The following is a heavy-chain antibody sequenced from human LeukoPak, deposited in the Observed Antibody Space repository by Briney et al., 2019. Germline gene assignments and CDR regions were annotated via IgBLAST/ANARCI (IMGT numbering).Heavy chain of an antibody. CDR2: IFYSGST. D-gene: IGHD6-19*01. Sequence: SETLSLTCTVSGGSISSYYWSWIRQPPGMGLEWIGNIFYSGSTNYNPSLKSRVTISVDTSKNEFSLKLSSVTAADTAVYYCVAGWYVWYFDLWGRGTLVIVSS. V-gene: IGHV4-59*01. CDR3: VAGWYVWYFDL. CDR1: GGSISSYY. J-gene: IGHJ2*01.